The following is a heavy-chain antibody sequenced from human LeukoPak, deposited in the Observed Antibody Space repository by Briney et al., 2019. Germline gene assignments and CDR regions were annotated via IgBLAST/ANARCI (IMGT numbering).Heavy chain of an antibody. CDR3: ARGGEGYNDDAFEV. J-gene: IGHJ3*01. CDR1: GDSIRSHY. Sequence: PSETLSLTSTVSGDSIRSHYCAWIRQSPGKGLEWIGHIYNSATTDYNPSFKSRVTISLDTSKKQFSLKMTSVTALDSAVYYCARGGEGYNDDAFEVWGLGTAVTVSS. CDR2: IYNSATT. D-gene: IGHD5-24*01. V-gene: IGHV4-59*11.